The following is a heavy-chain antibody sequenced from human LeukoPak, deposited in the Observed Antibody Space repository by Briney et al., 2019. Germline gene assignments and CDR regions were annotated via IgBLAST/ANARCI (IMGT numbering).Heavy chain of an antibody. CDR3: ARGVDYYENSGTIDY. CDR2: IYGGGNI. CDR1: GFTVSSNY. Sequence: GGSLRLSCAASGFTVSSNYMNWVRQAPGKGLEWVSVIYGGGNIYYADSVKGRFTISRDNSKNTLYLQMNSLRAEDTAVYYCARGVDYYENSGTIDYWGQGTLVTVSS. V-gene: IGHV3-53*01. J-gene: IGHJ4*02. D-gene: IGHD3-22*01.